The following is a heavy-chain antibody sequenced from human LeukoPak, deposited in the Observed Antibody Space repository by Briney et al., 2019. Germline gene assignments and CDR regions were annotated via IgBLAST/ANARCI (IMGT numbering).Heavy chain of an antibody. CDR2: IYYSGST. Sequence: SETLSLTCTVSGGSISSYYWSWIRQPPGKGLEWIGYIYYSGSTNYNPSLKSRVTISVDTSKNQFSLKLSFVTAADTAVYYCARVPRIAVAGKGDYWGQGTLVTVSS. CDR3: ARVPRIAVAGKGDY. V-gene: IGHV4-59*08. J-gene: IGHJ4*02. D-gene: IGHD6-19*01. CDR1: GGSISSYY.